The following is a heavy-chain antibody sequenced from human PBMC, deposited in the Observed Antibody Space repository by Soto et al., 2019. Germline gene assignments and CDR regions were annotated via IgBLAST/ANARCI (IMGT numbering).Heavy chain of an antibody. D-gene: IGHD2-8*01. J-gene: IGHJ6*04. Sequence: SETLSLTCTISGGSISSYCWTWIRQPPGKGLEWFGHISYSGSTNYNPSLKSRVTISVDTSKNQFSLKLTSVTAADTAVYYCARGTRYCTNGICYEEIYWMDVWGTGTTVTVSS. V-gene: IGHV4-59*01. CDR1: GGSISSYC. CDR2: ISYSGST. CDR3: ARGTRYCTNGICYEEIYWMDV.